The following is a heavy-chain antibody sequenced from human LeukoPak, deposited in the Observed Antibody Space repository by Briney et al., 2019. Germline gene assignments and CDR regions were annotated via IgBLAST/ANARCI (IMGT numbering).Heavy chain of an antibody. Sequence: ASVKVSCKASGYTFTDYYIHWVRQAPGQGLEWMGWINSNTGGTDYIQKFQGRVTMTRDTSISTAYMELNSLSSDDTAVYYCVRVVRRAAAHAGNWFDPWGQGTLVTVSS. J-gene: IGHJ5*02. D-gene: IGHD6-13*01. CDR2: INSNTGGT. CDR3: VRVVRRAAAHAGNWFDP. CDR1: GYTFTDYY. V-gene: IGHV1-2*02.